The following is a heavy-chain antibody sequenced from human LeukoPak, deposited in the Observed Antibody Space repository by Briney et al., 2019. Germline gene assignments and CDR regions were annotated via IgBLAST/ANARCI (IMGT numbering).Heavy chain of an antibody. Sequence: GRSLRLSCSASGFTFCSYGMHWVRQAPGKGLEWVAVISYDGSNKYYADSVKGRFTISRDNSKNTLYLQMNSLRAEDTAVYYCARSRGAGPGAYFDYWGQGTLITVSS. V-gene: IGHV3-30*03. CDR1: GFTFCSYG. CDR2: ISYDGSNK. CDR3: ARSRGAGPGAYFDY. D-gene: IGHD6-19*01. J-gene: IGHJ4*02.